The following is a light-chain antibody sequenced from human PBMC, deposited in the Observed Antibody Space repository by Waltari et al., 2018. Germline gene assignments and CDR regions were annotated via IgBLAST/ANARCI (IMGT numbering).Light chain of an antibody. V-gene: IGKV3-20*01. CDR1: ASVRRA. CDR3: QHNVRLPVT. J-gene: IGKJ1*01. Sequence: EVVLTQSPGTLSLSPGESATLSCRPSASVRRALIWYQQKPGQAPRLLIYDSSTRATGVPDRFSGSGFGTDCSRTISRLEPEDFAVYYCQHNVRLPVTFGQGTRVEIK. CDR2: DSS.